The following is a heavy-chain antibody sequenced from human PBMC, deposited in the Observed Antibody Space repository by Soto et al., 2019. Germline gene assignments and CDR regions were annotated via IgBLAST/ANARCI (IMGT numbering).Heavy chain of an antibody. CDR2: IVVGSGNT. J-gene: IGHJ4*02. CDR3: AEDLWRDGGELIPFDY. D-gene: IGHD1-26*01. CDR1: GFTFTSSA. Sequence: SVKVSCKASGFTFTSSAMQWVRQARGQRLEWIGWIVVGSGNTNYAQKFQERVTITRDMSTSTAYMELSSLRSEDTAVYYCAEDLWRDGGELIPFDYWGQGTLVTVSS. V-gene: IGHV1-58*02.